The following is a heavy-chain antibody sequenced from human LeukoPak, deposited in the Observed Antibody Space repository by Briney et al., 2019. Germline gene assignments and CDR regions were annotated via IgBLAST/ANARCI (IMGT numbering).Heavy chain of an antibody. CDR2: INHSGST. CDR1: GGSFSGYY. J-gene: IGHJ5*02. CDR3: ARVSRRSWFDP. Sequence: SETLSLTCAVYGGSFSGYYWSWIRQPPGKGLEWIGEINHSGSTNYNPSLKSRVTISVDTSKNQFSLKLSSVTAADTAVYYCARVSRRSWFDPWGQGTLVTVSS. V-gene: IGHV4-34*01.